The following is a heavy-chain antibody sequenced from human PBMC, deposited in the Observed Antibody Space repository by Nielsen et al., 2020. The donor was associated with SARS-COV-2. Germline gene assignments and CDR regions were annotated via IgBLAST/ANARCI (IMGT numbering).Heavy chain of an antibody. D-gene: IGHD1-26*01. CDR1: TFTFSNYN. CDR3: ARDKSGSYSGLFDY. Sequence: GESLKISCAASTFTFSNYNMNWVRQAPGKGLEWVSYISTRSNSIYYADSVKGRFTISRDDAKNSLFLQMDSLRAEDTAVYYCARDKSGSYSGLFDYWGQGTLVTVSS. J-gene: IGHJ4*02. V-gene: IGHV3-48*01. CDR2: ISTRSNSI.